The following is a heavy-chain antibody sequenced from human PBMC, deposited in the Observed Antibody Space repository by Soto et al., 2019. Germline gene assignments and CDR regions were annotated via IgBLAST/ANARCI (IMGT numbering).Heavy chain of an antibody. CDR2: ISYDGSNK. CDR1: GFTFSSYG. CDR3: AKDETYDFWSGSQPHTVDY. D-gene: IGHD3-3*01. J-gene: IGHJ4*02. Sequence: PGGSLRLSCAASGFTFSSYGIHWVRPAPGKGLEWVAVISYDGSNKYYADSVKGRFTISRDNSKNTLYLQMNSLRAEDTAVYYCAKDETYDFWSGSQPHTVDYWGQGTLVTVSS. V-gene: IGHV3-30*18.